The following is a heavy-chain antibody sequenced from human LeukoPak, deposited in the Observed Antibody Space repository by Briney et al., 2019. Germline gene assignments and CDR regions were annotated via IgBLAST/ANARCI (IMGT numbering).Heavy chain of an antibody. Sequence: SVKVSCKASGGTFSSYAISWVRQAPGQGLEWMGRIIPIFDTTNYAQNFQGRVRISTDESTSTAYMEVSSLRSEDTAVYYCARDAPPGVRGVIRWFDTWGQGTLVTVSS. CDR1: GGTFSSYA. CDR2: IIPIFDTT. CDR3: ARDAPPGVRGVIRWFDT. J-gene: IGHJ5*02. D-gene: IGHD3-10*01. V-gene: IGHV1-69*05.